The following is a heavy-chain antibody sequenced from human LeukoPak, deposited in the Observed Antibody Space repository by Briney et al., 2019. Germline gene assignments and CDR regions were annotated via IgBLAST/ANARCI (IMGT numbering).Heavy chain of an antibody. CDR1: GGSFSGYY. Sequence: SETLSLTRAVYGGSFSGYYWSWIRQPPGKGLEWIGEINHSGSTNYNPSLKSRVTISVDTSKNQFSLKLSSVTAADTAVYYCASVSLGSYSKDYWGQGTLVTVSS. D-gene: IGHD1-26*01. V-gene: IGHV4-34*01. J-gene: IGHJ4*02. CDR3: ASVSLGSYSKDY. CDR2: INHSGST.